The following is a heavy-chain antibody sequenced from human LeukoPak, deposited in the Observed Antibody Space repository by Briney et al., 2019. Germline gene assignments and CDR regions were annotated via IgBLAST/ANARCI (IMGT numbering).Heavy chain of an antibody. Sequence: ASVKVSCKASGYTFTSYDINWVRQATGQGLEWMGRMNPNSGNTGYAQKFQGRVTMTRNTSISTAYMELSSLRSEDTAVYYCARGITVVNWFDPWGQGTLVTVSS. CDR2: MNPNSGNT. CDR1: GYTFTSYD. V-gene: IGHV1-8*01. D-gene: IGHD2-21*01. J-gene: IGHJ5*02. CDR3: ARGITVVNWFDP.